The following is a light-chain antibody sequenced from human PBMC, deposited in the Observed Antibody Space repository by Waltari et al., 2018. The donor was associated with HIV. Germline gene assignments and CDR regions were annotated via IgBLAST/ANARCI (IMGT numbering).Light chain of an antibody. CDR3: GAWDSSLSAVV. CDR1: SSNHRNNQ. V-gene: IGLV1-51*01. Sequence: QSVFTQPPSVTAAPGQTVTIPRSASSSNHRNNQVSWYQQLPGTAPKLLIYENNKRPSGIPDRFSASKSGTSATLGITGLQTGGEAEYYCGAWDSSLSAVVFGTGTQVTVL. CDR2: ENN. J-gene: IGLJ1*01.